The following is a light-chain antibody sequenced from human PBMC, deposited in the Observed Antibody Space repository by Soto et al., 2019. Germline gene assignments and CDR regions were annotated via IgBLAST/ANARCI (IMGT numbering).Light chain of an antibody. J-gene: IGLJ3*02. CDR3: CSYSGTSTWL. CDR1: TSDVGSYNL. Sequence: QSALTQPASVSGSPGQSITISCTGSTSDVGSYNLVSWYQQHPGRAPRLIVYEDNKRPSGVSSHFSGSKSGVTASLTISGLQAEDEADYYCCSYSGTSTWLFGGGTKVTVL. V-gene: IGLV2-23*01. CDR2: EDN.